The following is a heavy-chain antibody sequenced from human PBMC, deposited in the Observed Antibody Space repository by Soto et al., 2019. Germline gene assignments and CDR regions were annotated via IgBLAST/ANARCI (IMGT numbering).Heavy chain of an antibody. CDR2: ISYDGSKI. D-gene: IGHD3-16*01. CDR1: GFTFSWFA. J-gene: IGHJ4*02. Sequence: QVQLVESGGGVVQPGRSLRLSCAASGFTFSWFAMHWVRQAPGKGLEWVAIISYDGSKIYHADSLKGRLPISRKNSKNTLFLPMSRLKVEDTAIKFFAKGLGGKNDVDYWGQGTLVTVSS. CDR3: AKGLGGKNDVDY. V-gene: IGHV3-30-3*01.